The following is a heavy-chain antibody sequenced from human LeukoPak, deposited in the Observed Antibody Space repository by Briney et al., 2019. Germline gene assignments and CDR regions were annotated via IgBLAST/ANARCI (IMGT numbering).Heavy chain of an antibody. CDR1: GFTFSSYE. Sequence: GGSLRLSCAASGFTFSSYEMNWVRQAPGKGLEWFSYISSSGSTIYYADSVKGRFTISRDNAKNSLYLQMNSLRAEDTAVYYCARAEYSSSWYGVNWFDPWGQGTLVTVSS. V-gene: IGHV3-48*03. CDR3: ARAEYSSSWYGVNWFDP. CDR2: ISSSGSTI. D-gene: IGHD6-13*01. J-gene: IGHJ5*02.